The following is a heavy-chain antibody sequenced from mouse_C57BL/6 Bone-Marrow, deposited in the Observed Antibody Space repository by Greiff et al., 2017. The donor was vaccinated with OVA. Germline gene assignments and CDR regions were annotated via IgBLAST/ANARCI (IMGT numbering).Heavy chain of an antibody. CDR2: INPNNGGT. CDR1: GYTFTDYY. Sequence: VQLQPSGPELVKPGASVKISCKASGYTFTDYYMNWVKQSHGKSLEWIGDINPNNGGTSYNQKFKGKATLPVDKSSSTAYMELRSLTSEDSAVYYCARPLDYYGSSYWYFDVWGTGTTVTVSS. CDR3: ARPLDYYGSSYWYFDV. D-gene: IGHD1-1*01. V-gene: IGHV1-26*01. J-gene: IGHJ1*03.